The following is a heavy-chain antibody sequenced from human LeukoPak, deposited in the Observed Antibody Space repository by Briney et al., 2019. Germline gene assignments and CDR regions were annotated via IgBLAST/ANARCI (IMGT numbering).Heavy chain of an antibody. J-gene: IGHJ4*02. V-gene: IGHV4-59*12. CDR1: GGSIRHYY. CDR3: ARDGRLASFDY. Sequence: PSETLSLTCTVSGGSIRHYYWSWIRQPPGKGLEWIGYIYYSGSTNYNPSLKSRVTISVDKSKNQFSLKLSSVTAADTAVYYCARDGRLASFDYWGQGTLVTVSS. D-gene: IGHD2-15*01. CDR2: IYYSGST.